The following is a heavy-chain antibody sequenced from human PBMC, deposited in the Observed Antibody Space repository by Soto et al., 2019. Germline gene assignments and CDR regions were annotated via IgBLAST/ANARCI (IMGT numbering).Heavy chain of an antibody. D-gene: IGHD3-10*02. J-gene: IGHJ4*02. CDR1: GFTFSSYA. CDR2: ISDDGSNK. Sequence: QVQLLESGGGVVQLGRSLRLSCAASGFTFSSYAMQWVRQAPGKGLEWVAVISDDGSNKYYADSVKGRFTICRDNSKNTLYLKMNSLKAENTAVYYCASGISAVQTMFYFHYWGQGTLVTV. CDR3: ASGISAVQTMFYFHY. V-gene: IGHV3-30-3*01.